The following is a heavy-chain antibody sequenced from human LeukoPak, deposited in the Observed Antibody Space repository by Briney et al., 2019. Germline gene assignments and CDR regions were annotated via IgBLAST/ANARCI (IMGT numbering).Heavy chain of an antibody. CDR2: IRSKANSYAT. V-gene: IGHV3-73*01. D-gene: IGHD2-2*02. Sequence: GGSLRLSCAASGFTFSGSAMHWVRQASGKGLEWVGRIRSKANSYATAYAASVKGRFTISRGDSKNTAYLQMNSLKTEDTAVYYCTRHKERYCSSTSCYRVENYYGMDVWGQGTTVTVSS. CDR3: TRHKERYCSSTSCYRVENYYGMDV. CDR1: GFTFSGSA. J-gene: IGHJ6*02.